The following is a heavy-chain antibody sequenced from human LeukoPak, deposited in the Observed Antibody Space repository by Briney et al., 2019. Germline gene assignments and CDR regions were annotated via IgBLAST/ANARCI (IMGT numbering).Heavy chain of an antibody. V-gene: IGHV4-28*01. J-gene: IGHJ3*01. D-gene: IGHD6-19*01. Sequence: SDTLSLTCAVSGYSISSNNWWAWVRQPPGKGLEWIGYIYYNGNTYYNPYNPTLTSRVTMSVDTSKNQFSLKLDSVTEIDTAMYYCARNQAVAANRGASDVWGQGTMVTVSS. CDR1: GYSISSNNW. CDR3: ARNQAVAANRGASDV. CDR2: IYYNGNT.